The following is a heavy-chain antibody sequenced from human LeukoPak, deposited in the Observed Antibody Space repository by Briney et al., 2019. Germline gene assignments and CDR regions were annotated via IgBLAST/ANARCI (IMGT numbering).Heavy chain of an antibody. D-gene: IGHD2-8*02. CDR3: AILPLSVVSPLDV. CDR1: GHSLAELA. Sequence: ASVKVSCKGAGHSLAELAMHWVRQPQGKGLGWVGGFDTDEGEAFYAQEVLGRVSMTEYRSTDTAYVELSSLTYEYTVVYYCAILPLSVVSPLDVWGQGNTVTVSS. CDR2: FDTDEGEA. J-gene: IGHJ6*02. V-gene: IGHV1-24*01.